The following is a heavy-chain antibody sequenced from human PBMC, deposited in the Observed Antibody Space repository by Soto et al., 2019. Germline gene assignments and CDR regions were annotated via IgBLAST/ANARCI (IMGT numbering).Heavy chain of an antibody. J-gene: IGHJ6*03. Sequence: ASVKVSCKASGYTFTSYDINWVRQATGQGLEWMGWMNPNSGNTGYAQKFQGRVTMTRNTSISTAYMELSSLRSEDTAGYYCARGVQLPYYYYYMDVWGKGTTVTVSS. CDR2: MNPNSGNT. CDR1: GYTFTSYD. CDR3: ARGVQLPYYYYYMDV. V-gene: IGHV1-8*01. D-gene: IGHD2-2*01.